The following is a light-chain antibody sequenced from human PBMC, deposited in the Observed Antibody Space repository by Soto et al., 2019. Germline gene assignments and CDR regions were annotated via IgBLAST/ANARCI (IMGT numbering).Light chain of an antibody. J-gene: IGKJ1*01. CDR3: QHYVSYTPWT. CDR1: QNIDGW. Sequence: DIQMTQSPATLSASVGDRVTITCRASQNIDGWLAWYQQKPGKAPKVLISAASSLEGGVPSRFSGSGYGAEFTLTISGLRHDDFATYYCQHYVSYTPWTFGQGTKV. CDR2: AAS. V-gene: IGKV1-5*01.